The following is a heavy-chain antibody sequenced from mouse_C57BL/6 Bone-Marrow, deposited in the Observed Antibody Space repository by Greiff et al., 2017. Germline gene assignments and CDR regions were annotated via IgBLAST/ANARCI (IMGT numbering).Heavy chain of an antibody. D-gene: IGHD2-1*01. CDR2: IYPRSGNT. CDR3: ARRDPYGNYEG. CDR1: GYTFTSYG. V-gene: IGHV1-81*01. J-gene: IGHJ2*01. Sequence: VQLQQSGAELARPGASVKLSCKASGYTFTSYGISWVKQRTGQGLEWIGEIYPRSGNTYYNAKFKGKATLTADKSSSTAYMELRSLTSEDSAVYFCARRDPYGNYEGWGQGTTLTVSS.